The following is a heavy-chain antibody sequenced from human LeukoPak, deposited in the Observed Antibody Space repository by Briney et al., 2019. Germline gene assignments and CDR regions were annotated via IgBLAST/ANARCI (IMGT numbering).Heavy chain of an antibody. D-gene: IGHD3-10*01. V-gene: IGHV3-11*01. Sequence: PGGSLRLSCAASEFVFSDYYMSWIRQAPGKGLEWVSYISDSGSTIYYADSVKGRFTISRDNVKNSLYLQMNGLRAEDTAVYYCAREMEGDYGSGTFFDLWGQGNMVTVSP. CDR1: EFVFSDYY. CDR2: ISDSGSTI. CDR3: AREMEGDYGSGTFFDL. J-gene: IGHJ4*02.